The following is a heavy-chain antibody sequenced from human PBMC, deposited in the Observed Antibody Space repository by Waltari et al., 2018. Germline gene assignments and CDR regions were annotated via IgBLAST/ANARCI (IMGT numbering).Heavy chain of an antibody. CDR1: GFTFSSYP. J-gene: IGHJ4*02. Sequence: EVQLVESGGGLIQPGGSLRLSCSASGFTFSSYPMNWVRQAPGKGLEWVSYISSGSSYIYYADSVKGRFINSRGNAKNSLYLQMNSLRAEDTAVYYCAREWGVMVGTAAFYFDYWGQGTLVTVSS. CDR3: AREWGVMVGTAAFYFDY. D-gene: IGHD2-15*01. V-gene: IGHV3-21*01. CDR2: ISSGSSYI.